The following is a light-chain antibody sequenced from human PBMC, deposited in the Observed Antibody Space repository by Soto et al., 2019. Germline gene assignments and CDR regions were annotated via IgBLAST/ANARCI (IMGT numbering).Light chain of an antibody. CDR3: QQYSSSVT. Sequence: EIVMTQPPATLSVSPGERATLSCRASQSINSNLSWYQQKPGQAHRLLIYGASTRAAGIPARFSGSGSGTEFTLTISSLQSEDFAVYYCQQYSSSVTFGQGTKVDI. V-gene: IGKV3-15*01. CDR2: GAS. CDR1: QSINSN. J-gene: IGKJ1*01.